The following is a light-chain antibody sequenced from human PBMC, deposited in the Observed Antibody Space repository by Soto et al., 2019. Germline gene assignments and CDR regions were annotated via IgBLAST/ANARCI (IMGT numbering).Light chain of an antibody. CDR1: QNINAD. CDR3: QQYDNWPVT. CDR2: GAS. V-gene: IGKV3-15*01. Sequence: EVVMTQSPGTLSVSPGESATLSCRASQNINADLAWYQQKPGQAPRLLIYGASTRAAGIPARLSGSGSGTDFTLNISSLQSEDSAVYYCQQYDNWPVTFGGGTRVEIK. J-gene: IGKJ4*01.